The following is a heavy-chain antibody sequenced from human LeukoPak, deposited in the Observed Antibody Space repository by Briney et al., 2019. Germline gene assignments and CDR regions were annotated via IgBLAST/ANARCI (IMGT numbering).Heavy chain of an antibody. Sequence: SETLSLTCTVSGGSISSYYWSWIRQPPGKGLEWIGYIYYSGSTNYNPSLKSRVTISVDTPKNQFSLKLSSVTAADTAVYYCARGMRFGEFFFDYWGQGTLVTVSS. D-gene: IGHD3-10*01. CDR1: GGSISSYY. J-gene: IGHJ4*02. CDR2: IYYSGST. CDR3: ARGMRFGEFFFDY. V-gene: IGHV4-59*01.